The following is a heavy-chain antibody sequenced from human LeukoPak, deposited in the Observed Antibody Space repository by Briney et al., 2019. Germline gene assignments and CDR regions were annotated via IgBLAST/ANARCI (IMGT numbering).Heavy chain of an antibody. CDR3: AAPYYYDSSGSLDAFDI. CDR1: GYTFTDYY. Sequence: ASVKVSCKASGYTFTDYYMHWVRQAPGQGLEWMGWLNPNSGDTNYAQKFQGRVTMTRDTSISTAYMELSRLRSDDTAVYYCAAPYYYDSSGSLDAFDIWGQGTMVTVSS. J-gene: IGHJ3*02. V-gene: IGHV1-2*02. D-gene: IGHD3-22*01. CDR2: LNPNSGDT.